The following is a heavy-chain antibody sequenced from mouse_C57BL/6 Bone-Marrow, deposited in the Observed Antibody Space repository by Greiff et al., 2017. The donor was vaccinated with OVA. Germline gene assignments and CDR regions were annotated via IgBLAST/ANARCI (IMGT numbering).Heavy chain of an antibody. Sequence: EVKLVESVAELVRPGASVKLSCTASGFNIKNTYMHWVKQRPEQGLEWIGRIDPANGNTKYAPKFQGKATITADTSSNTAYLQLSSLTSEDTAIYYCARSDDYDDGRYYFDYWGQGTTLTVSS. CDR3: ARSDDYDDGRYYFDY. CDR1: GFNIKNTY. D-gene: IGHD2-4*01. J-gene: IGHJ2*01. CDR2: IDPANGNT. V-gene: IGHV14-3*01.